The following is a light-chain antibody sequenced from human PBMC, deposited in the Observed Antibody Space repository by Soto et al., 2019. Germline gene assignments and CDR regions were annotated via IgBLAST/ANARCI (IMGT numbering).Light chain of an antibody. CDR1: SSNIGSNT. Sequence: QSVLTQPPSASGTPGQRVTISCSGSSSNIGSNTVNWYQQLPGTAPKLLIYSNNQRPSGVRDRFSGSKSGTSASLAISGLQSEDEADYYCAAWDDSLNGLVVFGGGTKVTVL. J-gene: IGLJ2*01. CDR3: AAWDDSLNGLVV. CDR2: SNN. V-gene: IGLV1-44*01.